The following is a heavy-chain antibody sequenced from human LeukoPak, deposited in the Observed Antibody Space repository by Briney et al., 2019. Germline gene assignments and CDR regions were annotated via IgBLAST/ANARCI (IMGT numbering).Heavy chain of an antibody. D-gene: IGHD3-22*01. CDR2: IYTSGST. CDR1: GGSISSGSYY. V-gene: IGHV4-61*02. CDR3: ARESNYDSSGYYYDD. Sequence: TSQTLSLTCTVSGGSISSGSYYWSWIRQPAGKGLEWIGRIYTSGSTNYNPSLKSRVTMSVDTSKNQFSLKLSSVTAADTAVYYCARESNYDSSGYYYDDWGQGTLVTVSS. J-gene: IGHJ4*02.